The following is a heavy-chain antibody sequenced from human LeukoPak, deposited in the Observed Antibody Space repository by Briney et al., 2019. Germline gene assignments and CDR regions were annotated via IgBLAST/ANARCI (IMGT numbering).Heavy chain of an antibody. Sequence: PGGSLKLSCAASGFTFSGSAMHWVRQASGKGLEWVGRIRSKANSYATAYAASVKGRFTISRDDSKNTAYLQMNSLKTEDTAVYYCNSGYDFWSGAYYYGMDAWGQGTTVTVSS. CDR3: NSGYDFWSGAYYYGMDA. J-gene: IGHJ6*02. CDR2: IRSKANSYAT. CDR1: GFTFSGSA. D-gene: IGHD3-3*01. V-gene: IGHV3-73*01.